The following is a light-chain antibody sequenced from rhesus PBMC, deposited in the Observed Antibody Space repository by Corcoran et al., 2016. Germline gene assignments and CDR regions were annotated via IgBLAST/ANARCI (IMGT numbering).Light chain of an antibody. Sequence: DIQMTQSPSSLSASVGDTVTITCRASQGISNNLAWYQQNPGKVPKLLIYYASTLQSGVPSRFSGSGSGTDFNLTISSLPPEDFATYYCQHGYGTPFTFGPGTKLDIK. V-gene: IGKV1S15*01. CDR2: YAS. J-gene: IGKJ3*01. CDR1: QGISNN. CDR3: QHGYGTPFT.